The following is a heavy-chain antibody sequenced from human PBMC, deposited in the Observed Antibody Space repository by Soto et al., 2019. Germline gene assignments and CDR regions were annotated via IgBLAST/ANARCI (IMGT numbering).Heavy chain of an antibody. Sequence: GGSLRLSCTASGFTFDDYAMHWVRQGPGRGLEWVSGITWNSGKIAYADSVEGRFTIARDDDNNSLYLQMNSLRPEDTALYYCVKDSYADFHRVLSTAEYFFDYWGHGTLVTVSS. CDR3: VKDSYADFHRVLSTAEYFFDY. V-gene: IGHV3-9*01. CDR1: GFTFDDYA. CDR2: ITWNSGKI. D-gene: IGHD2-15*01. J-gene: IGHJ4*01.